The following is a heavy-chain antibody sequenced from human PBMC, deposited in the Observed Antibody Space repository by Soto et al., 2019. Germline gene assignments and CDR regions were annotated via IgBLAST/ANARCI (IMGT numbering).Heavy chain of an antibody. CDR1: GFTFNNYW. CDR3: GRPARSSSDY. J-gene: IGHJ4*02. Sequence: EVQLVESGGGLVQPGGSLRLSCAASGFTFNNYWMSWVRQAPGKGLEWVAHIKTDGSEKYYVDSVKGRFTISRDNAQSAVYLQMNSLSAEDTAMYYCGRPARSSSDYWGQGTLVTVSS. V-gene: IGHV3-7*01. CDR2: IKTDGSEK. D-gene: IGHD2-2*01.